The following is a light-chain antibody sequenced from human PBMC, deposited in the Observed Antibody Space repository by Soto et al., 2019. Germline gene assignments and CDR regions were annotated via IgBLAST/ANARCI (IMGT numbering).Light chain of an antibody. V-gene: IGLV7-46*01. CDR1: TGAVTSGHY. CDR2: ETS. CDR3: LLSYSATRSAV. Sequence: QSAVTQEPSLTVSPGGTVTLTCGSSTGAVTSGHYPYWFRQEPGQAPRTLIYETSNKYSWTPARFSGSLLGDKAALTLSGAQPEDEAEYYCLLSYSATRSAVFGGGTKVTVL. J-gene: IGLJ2*01.